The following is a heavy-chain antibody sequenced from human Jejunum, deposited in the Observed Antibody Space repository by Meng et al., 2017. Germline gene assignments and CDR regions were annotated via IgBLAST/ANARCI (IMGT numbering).Heavy chain of an antibody. D-gene: IGHD2-21*01. J-gene: IGHJ4*02. V-gene: IGHV4-4*02. CDR3: ASRPVGIRTYYFDC. Sequence: QVPVQASGPGLVKPSGTLSLTCPVLGGSITSTKWWSWVRQTPGKGLEWIGEVFHSGTPNYNPSLMSRLTMSVDKSKNQFSLNLTSVTAADTAVYYCASRPVGIRTYYFDCWGQGTLVTVSS. CDR2: VFHSGTP. CDR1: GGSITSTKW.